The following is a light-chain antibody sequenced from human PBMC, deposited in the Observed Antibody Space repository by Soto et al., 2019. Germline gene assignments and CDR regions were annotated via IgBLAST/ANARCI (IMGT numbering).Light chain of an antibody. J-gene: IGKJ4*01. CDR1: QSVSSF. Sequence: EIVLAQSPATLSLSPGGRATLACRASQSVSSFLAWYQQKPGQAPRLLIYDASKRATDIPDRFIGSGSGTDFTLTINSLEPEDFAVYYCQQRIDWPLTFGGGTKVDIK. CDR3: QQRIDWPLT. V-gene: IGKV3-11*01. CDR2: DAS.